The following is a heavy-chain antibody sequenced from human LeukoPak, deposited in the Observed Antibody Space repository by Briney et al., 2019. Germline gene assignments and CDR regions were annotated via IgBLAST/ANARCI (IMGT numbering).Heavy chain of an antibody. CDR3: AKDSSSISGWLYQIDY. D-gene: IGHD6-19*01. V-gene: IGHV3-23*01. CDR1: GFTFSSYA. J-gene: IGHJ4*02. Sequence: GGSLRLSCAASGFTFSSYAMSWVRQAPGKGLEWVSSISGGTYYADSVKGRFTISRDNSKNTLYLHMNSLRAEDTAVYYCAKDSSSISGWLYQIDYWGQGTLVTVSS. CDR2: ISGGT.